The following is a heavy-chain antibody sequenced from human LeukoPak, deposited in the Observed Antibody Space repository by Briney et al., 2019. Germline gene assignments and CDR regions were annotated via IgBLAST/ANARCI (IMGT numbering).Heavy chain of an antibody. Sequence: GGSLRLSCAASGFTFNNAWMSWVRQAPGKGLEWVGRIKNKADGGTTDYAAPVKGRFTISRDDSKYTLYLEMNSLKTEDTAVYYCTTEPWHALDYWGQGTLVTVSS. V-gene: IGHV3-15*05. CDR2: IKNKADGGTT. J-gene: IGHJ4*02. CDR1: GFTFNNAW. CDR3: TTEPWHALDY.